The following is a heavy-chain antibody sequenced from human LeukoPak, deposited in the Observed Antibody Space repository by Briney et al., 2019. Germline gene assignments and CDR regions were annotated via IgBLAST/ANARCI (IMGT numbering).Heavy chain of an antibody. CDR2: LCLNGGSK. CDR3: AKGGVVPAAAIYYYYYMDV. Sequence: PGGSPRLSCAASDLTLGAYGLNGVARAQGKGWGWWPVLCLNGGSKYYADSGKGRFTISRDNSKNTLYLQMNSLRAEDTAVYYCAKGGVVPAAAIYYYYYMDVWGKGTTVTVSS. V-gene: IGHV3-33*06. J-gene: IGHJ6*03. CDR1: DLTLGAYG. D-gene: IGHD2-2*01.